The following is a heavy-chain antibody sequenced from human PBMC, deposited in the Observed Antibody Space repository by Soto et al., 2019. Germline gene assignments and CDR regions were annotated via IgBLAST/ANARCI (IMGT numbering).Heavy chain of an antibody. Sequence: QVQLVQSGAEVKKPGASVKVSCKAYGYTFTGYYMHWVRQAPGQGLEWMGWINPNSGGTNYAQKIQGWVTMTRDTSIITAYMELSRLRSDDTAVYYCARSGYCSGGSCPFFDYWGQGTLVTVSS. CDR2: INPNSGGT. V-gene: IGHV1-2*04. J-gene: IGHJ4*02. CDR1: GYTFTGYY. CDR3: ARSGYCSGGSCPFFDY. D-gene: IGHD2-15*01.